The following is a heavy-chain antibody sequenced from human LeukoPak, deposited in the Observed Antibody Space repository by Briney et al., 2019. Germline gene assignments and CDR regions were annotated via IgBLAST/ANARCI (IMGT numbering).Heavy chain of an antibody. V-gene: IGHV4-59*01. Sequence: PSETLSLTCTVSGGSISSYYWSWIRQPPGKGLEWIGYIYYSGSTNYNPSLKSRVTISVDTSKNQLSLKLSSVTAADTAVYYCARVNIGEIAFDYWGQGTLVTVSS. D-gene: IGHD3-10*01. J-gene: IGHJ4*02. CDR1: GGSISSYY. CDR3: ARVNIGEIAFDY. CDR2: IYYSGST.